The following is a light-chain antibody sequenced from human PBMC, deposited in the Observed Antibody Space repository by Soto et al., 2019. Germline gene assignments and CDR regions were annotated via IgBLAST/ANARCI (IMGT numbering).Light chain of an antibody. CDR2: GAS. Sequence: EIVLTQSPGTLSLSPGERATLSCRASQSVSSIYLAWYQQKPGQTPRLLIYGASSRATGIPDRFSGSGSGTDFTLTISRLEPEGFAVYCCQQYGNSGYTFGQGTKLEIK. V-gene: IGKV3-20*01. J-gene: IGKJ2*01. CDR3: QQYGNSGYT. CDR1: QSVSSIY.